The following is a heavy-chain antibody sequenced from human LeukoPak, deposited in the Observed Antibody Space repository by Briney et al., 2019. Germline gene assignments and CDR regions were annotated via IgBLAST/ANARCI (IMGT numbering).Heavy chain of an antibody. CDR2: ISSSGTYR. D-gene: IGHD1-26*01. J-gene: IGHJ4*02. CDR3: ARGRYSGSYLLDY. Sequence: GGSLRLSCAASGFTFSSYSMSWVRQAPGKGLEWVSSISSSGTYRYYAASVKGRFTISGDNAKNSLYLQMNSLRAEDTALYYCARGRYSGSYLLDYWGQGTLVTVSS. V-gene: IGHV3-21*01. CDR1: GFTFSSYS.